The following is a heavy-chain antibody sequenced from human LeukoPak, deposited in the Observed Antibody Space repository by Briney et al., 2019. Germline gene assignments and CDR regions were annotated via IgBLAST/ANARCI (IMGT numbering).Heavy chain of an antibody. V-gene: IGHV4-34*01. J-gene: IGHJ4*02. D-gene: IGHD3-3*01. CDR1: GGSFSGSY. CDR3: ARVSISLFGVVTAHFDS. Sequence: SETLSLTCGVSGGSFSGSYWGWIRQPPGKGREWMGEINLSGSTNYNSSITSRVTISLDTSKNQFSLNLRSVTTADTAVYYCARVSISLFGVVTAHFDSWGQGTLVAVSS. CDR2: INLSGST.